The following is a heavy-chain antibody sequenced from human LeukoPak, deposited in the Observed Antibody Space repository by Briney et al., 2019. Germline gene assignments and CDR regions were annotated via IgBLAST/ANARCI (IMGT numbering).Heavy chain of an antibody. J-gene: IGHJ3*02. CDR1: GYTFTSYY. Sequence: ASVKVSCKASGYTFTSYYMHWVRQAPGQGLEWMGIINPSGGSTSYAQKFQGRVTMTRDTSTSTVYMELSSLRSEDTAVYYCARVSAYYYDSSGYTAFDIWGQGTMVTVSS. CDR3: ARVSAYYYDSSGYTAFDI. CDR2: INPSGGST. D-gene: IGHD3-22*01. V-gene: IGHV1-46*01.